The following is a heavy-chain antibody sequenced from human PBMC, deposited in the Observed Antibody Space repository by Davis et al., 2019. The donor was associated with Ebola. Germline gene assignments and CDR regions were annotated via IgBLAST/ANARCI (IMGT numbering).Heavy chain of an antibody. V-gene: IGHV4-34*01. Sequence: PSETLSLTCAVYGGSFSGYYWSWIRQPPGKGLEWIGEINHSGSTNYNPSLKSRVTISVDTSKNQFSLKLSSVTAADTAVYYCARVVAVAGYGMDVWGQGTTVTVSS. J-gene: IGHJ6*02. CDR3: ARVVAVAGYGMDV. D-gene: IGHD6-19*01. CDR2: INHSGST. CDR1: GGSFSGYY.